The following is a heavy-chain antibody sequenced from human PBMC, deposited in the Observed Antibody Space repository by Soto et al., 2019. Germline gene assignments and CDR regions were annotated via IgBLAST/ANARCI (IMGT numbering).Heavy chain of an antibody. Sequence: QVQLVESGGGVVQPGRSLRLSCAASGFTFSSYAMHWVRQAPGKGLEWVAVISYDGSNKYYADSVKGRFTISRDNSKTTLYLQMSSLRAEDTAVYYCARDGTIFGVVIPDYWGQGTLVTVSS. V-gene: IGHV3-30-3*01. D-gene: IGHD3-3*01. CDR2: ISYDGSNK. J-gene: IGHJ4*02. CDR1: GFTFSSYA. CDR3: ARDGTIFGVVIPDY.